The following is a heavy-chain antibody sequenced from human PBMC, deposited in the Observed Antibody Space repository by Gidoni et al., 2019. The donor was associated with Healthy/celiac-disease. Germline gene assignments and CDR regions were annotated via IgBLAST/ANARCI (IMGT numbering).Heavy chain of an antibody. CDR1: VLTVADCA. CDR2: NSLNSGSI. CDR3: AKDGARYYDSSGYDTYFDY. V-gene: IGHV3-9*01. D-gene: IGHD3-22*01. Sequence: EVQLVESGRGLVQPGRSLRLSCEASVLTVADCAIHWVRQAPGKGLEWVTGNSLNSGSIGYADSVKGRFTISRDNAKNSLYMQMNSLRAEDTALYYCAKDGARYYDSSGYDTYFDYWGQGTLVTVSS. J-gene: IGHJ4*02.